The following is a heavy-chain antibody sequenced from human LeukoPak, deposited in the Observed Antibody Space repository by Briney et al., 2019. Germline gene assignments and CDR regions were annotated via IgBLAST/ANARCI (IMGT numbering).Heavy chain of an antibody. D-gene: IGHD6-6*01. Sequence: GESLKISCKGSGYSFTSYWIGWVRQMPGKGLEWMGIIYPGDSDTRYSPSFQGQVTISADKSISTAYLQWSSLKASDTAMYYCARNGHDGSSLGQNFDYWGQGTLVTVPS. CDR2: IYPGDSDT. CDR1: GYSFTSYW. V-gene: IGHV5-51*01. J-gene: IGHJ4*02. CDR3: ARNGHDGSSLGQNFDY.